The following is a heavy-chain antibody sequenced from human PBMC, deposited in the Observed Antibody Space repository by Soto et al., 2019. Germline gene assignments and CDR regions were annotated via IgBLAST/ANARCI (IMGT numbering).Heavy chain of an antibody. J-gene: IGHJ4*02. CDR1: GYSFTIYG. CDR2: ISTYDGNT. Sequence: ASMKVSCKASGYSFTIYGITWVRQAPGQGLEWMGWISTYDGNTNYAQNFQGRVSMARDTSTSTAYMELRSLRSDDTAVYYCARDRGRSCIGGICPFDYWGQGTLVTVSS. V-gene: IGHV1-18*01. CDR3: ARDRGRSCIGGICPFDY. D-gene: IGHD2-15*01.